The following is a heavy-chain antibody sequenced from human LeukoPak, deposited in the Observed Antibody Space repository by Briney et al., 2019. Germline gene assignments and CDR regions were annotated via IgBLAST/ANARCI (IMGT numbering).Heavy chain of an antibody. CDR1: GGTFSSYA. D-gene: IGHD2-2*01. V-gene: IGHV1-69*13. J-gene: IGHJ4*02. Sequence: ASVKVSCKASGGTFSSYAISWVRQAPGQGLEWMGGIIPIFGTANYAQKFQGRVTITADESTSTAYMELSSLRSEDTAVYYRARAPFKDIVVVPAANVGLDYWGQGTLVTVSS. CDR3: ARAPFKDIVVVPAANVGLDY. CDR2: IIPIFGTA.